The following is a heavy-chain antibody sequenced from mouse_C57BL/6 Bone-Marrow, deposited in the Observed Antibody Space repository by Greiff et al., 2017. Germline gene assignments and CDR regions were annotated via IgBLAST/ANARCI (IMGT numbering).Heavy chain of an antibody. CDR2: ISSKSSNYAT. V-gene: IGHV10-3*01. D-gene: IGHD2-2*01. J-gene: IGHJ1*03. Sequence: EVKVEESGGGLVQPKGSLKLSCAASGFTFNTYAMHWVRQAPGKGLEWVARISSKSSNYATYYAGSVKDRFTISRDDSQSMLYLRMNNLKTEDTAMYYCVRDDGYDGGDWYFDVWGTGTTVTVSS. CDR1: GFTFNTYA. CDR3: VRDDGYDGGDWYFDV.